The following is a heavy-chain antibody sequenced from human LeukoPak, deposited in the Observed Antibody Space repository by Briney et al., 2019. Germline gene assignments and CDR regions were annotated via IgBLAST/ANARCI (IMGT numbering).Heavy chain of an antibody. D-gene: IGHD5-12*01. CDR3: ARLGWATAPLDY. CDR2: ISRSSSYT. J-gene: IGHJ4*02. CDR1: GFTFSDYY. V-gene: IGHV3-11*06. Sequence: GGSLRLSCAASGFTFSDYYMSWMRQAPRKGLEWVSYISRSSSYTNYADSVKGRFTISRDNAKNSLYLQMSSLRAEDTAVDYCARLGWATAPLDYWGQGTLVTVSS.